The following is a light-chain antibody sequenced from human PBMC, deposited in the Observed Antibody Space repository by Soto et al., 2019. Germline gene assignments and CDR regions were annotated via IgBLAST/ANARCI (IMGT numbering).Light chain of an antibody. CDR2: GAS. CDR3: QQYGSSFT. J-gene: IGKJ3*01. Sequence: EIVLTQSPGTLSLSPGERATLSCRASPSVSSSYLAWYQQKPGQAPRLLIYGASNSATGIPDRCSRSGSWTDFTLTISRLEPEDFAVDYCQQYGSSFTFGTGTKVDIK. CDR1: PSVSSSY. V-gene: IGKV3-20*01.